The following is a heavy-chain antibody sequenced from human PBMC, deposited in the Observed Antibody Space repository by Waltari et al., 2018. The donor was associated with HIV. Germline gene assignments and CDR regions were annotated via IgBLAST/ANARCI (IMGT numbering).Heavy chain of an antibody. D-gene: IGHD7-27*01. J-gene: IGHJ3*02. CDR3: ARDLGIGAFDI. CDR2: IGSSGDT. V-gene: IGHV3-13*01. Sequence: EVQLVESGGGLVQPGGSLRLSCAASGFTFSSYDMHWVRQSTGKRLEWVSAIGSSGDTHFAGSVGGRFSISRENARNSLYLQMNSLRAGDTAMYYCARDLGIGAFDIWGQGTMVTVSS. CDR1: GFTFSSYD.